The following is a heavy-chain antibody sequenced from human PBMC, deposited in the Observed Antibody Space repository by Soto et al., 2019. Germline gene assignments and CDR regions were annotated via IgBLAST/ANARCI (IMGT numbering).Heavy chain of an antibody. Sequence: PGESLKISCKGSGYSFTSYWISWVRQMPGKGLEWMGRIDPSDSYTNYSPSFQGHVTISADKSISTAYLQWSSLKASDTAMYYCARQWGNIVVVTATHYYYYGMDVWGQGTTVTVSS. CDR2: IDPSDSYT. D-gene: IGHD2-21*02. CDR3: ARQWGNIVVVTATHYYYYGMDV. CDR1: GYSFTSYW. J-gene: IGHJ6*02. V-gene: IGHV5-10-1*01.